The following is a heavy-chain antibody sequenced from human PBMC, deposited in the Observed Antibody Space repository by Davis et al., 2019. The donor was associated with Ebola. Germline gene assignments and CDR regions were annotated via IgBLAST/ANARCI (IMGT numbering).Heavy chain of an antibody. V-gene: IGHV4-4*02. Sequence: SETLSLTCAVSGGSISSSNWWSWVRQPPGQGLEWIGEIYHSGSTNYNPSLKSRVTISVDKSKNQFSLKLSSVTAADTAVYYCARENWNYYYYYGMDVWGQGTTVTVSS. CDR3: ARENWNYYYYYGMDV. CDR2: IYHSGST. J-gene: IGHJ6*02. CDR1: GGSISSSNW. D-gene: IGHD1-1*01.